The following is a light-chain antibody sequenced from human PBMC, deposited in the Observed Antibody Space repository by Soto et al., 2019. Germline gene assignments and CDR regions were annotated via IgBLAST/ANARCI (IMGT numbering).Light chain of an antibody. Sequence: EIVLTQSPGTLSLSPGERATLSCRASQSVSSSSLAWYQQKPGQAPRLLIYGASIRATGIPDRFSGSGSGTDFTLTISRLEPEDFAVYYCQQYGSSTPWTFGQGTKVEIK. CDR1: QSVSSSS. CDR2: GAS. CDR3: QQYGSSTPWT. V-gene: IGKV3-20*01. J-gene: IGKJ1*01.